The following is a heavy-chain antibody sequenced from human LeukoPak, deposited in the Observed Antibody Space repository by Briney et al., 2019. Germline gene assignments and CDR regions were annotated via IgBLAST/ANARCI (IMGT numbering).Heavy chain of an antibody. D-gene: IGHD6-19*01. CDR2: IYPGDSDT. CDR1: GYSFDSHW. J-gene: IGHJ6*02. CDR3: ARLPSSGWPTYDYYFGMDV. V-gene: IGHV5-51*01. Sequence: GESLKISCEGSGYSFDSHWIGWVRQMPGEGLECMGIIYPGDSDTRYSPSFQGRVTISVDKSISTAHLQWSSLEASDTAMYYCARLPSSGWPTYDYYFGMDVWGQGTTVTVSS.